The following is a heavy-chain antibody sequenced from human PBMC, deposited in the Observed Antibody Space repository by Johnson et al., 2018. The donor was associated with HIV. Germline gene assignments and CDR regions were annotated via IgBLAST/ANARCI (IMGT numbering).Heavy chain of an antibody. V-gene: IGHV3-13*01. J-gene: IGHJ3*02. Sequence: EVQLVESGGGLVQPGGSLRLSCAASGFTFSSYDMHWVRQATGKGLEWVSAIGTAGDTYYPGSVKGRFTISRENAKNSLYLRMNSLRAEDTALYYCAKDCALVGATVWPDAFDIWGQGTMVTVSS. CDR2: IGTAGDT. CDR3: AKDCALVGATVWPDAFDI. D-gene: IGHD1-26*01. CDR1: GFTFSSYD.